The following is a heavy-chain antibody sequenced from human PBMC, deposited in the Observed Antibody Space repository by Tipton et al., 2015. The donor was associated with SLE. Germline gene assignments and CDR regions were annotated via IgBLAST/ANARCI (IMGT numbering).Heavy chain of an antibody. CDR1: GGSFSGYY. Sequence: LRLSCTVSGGSFSGYYWNWIRQPPGKGLEWIGYIYDSGTTNFNPSLKGRVIISEDTSKNHFSLKLSSVTAADTAVYYCARDRLGGPFDSWGQGTLVIVSS. CDR2: IYDSGTT. CDR3: ARDRLGGPFDS. D-gene: IGHD1-26*01. J-gene: IGHJ4*02. V-gene: IGHV4-59*01.